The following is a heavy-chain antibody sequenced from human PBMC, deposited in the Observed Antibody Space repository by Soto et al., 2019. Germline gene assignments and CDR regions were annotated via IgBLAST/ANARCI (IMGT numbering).Heavy chain of an antibody. CDR1: GFTFSNYA. J-gene: IGHJ4*02. V-gene: IGHV3-23*01. CDR3: AKENRRGYCSGGICYGYFDY. D-gene: IGHD2-15*01. Sequence: EVQLLESGGGLVQPGGSLRLSCTASGFTFSNYAMSWVRQAPGKGLEWVSTISGSGDSTNYADSVKGQFAISRDNSTNMLYVQMDSLRVEDTAVYYCAKENRRGYCSGGICYGYFDYRGQGTLVTVSS. CDR2: ISGSGDST.